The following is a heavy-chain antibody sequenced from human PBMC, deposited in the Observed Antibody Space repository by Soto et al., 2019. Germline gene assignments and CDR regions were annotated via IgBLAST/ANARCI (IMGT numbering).Heavy chain of an antibody. J-gene: IGHJ6*03. CDR3: ARVVATAYYYYYMDV. CDR2: ISAYNGNT. V-gene: IGHV1-18*01. CDR1: GYTFTSYG. D-gene: IGHD5-12*01. Sequence: GASVKVSCKASGYTFTSYGISWVRQAPGQGLEWMGWISAYNGNTNYAQKLQGRVTMTTDTSTSTAYMELRSLRSDDTAAYYCARVVATAYYYYYMDVWGKGTTVTVSS.